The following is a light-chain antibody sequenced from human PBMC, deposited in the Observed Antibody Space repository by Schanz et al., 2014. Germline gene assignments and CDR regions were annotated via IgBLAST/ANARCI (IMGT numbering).Light chain of an antibody. CDR1: QSVTSNY. CDR3: QQYNNWPYT. CDR2: DAS. J-gene: IGKJ2*01. V-gene: IGKV3D-20*02. Sequence: ELVLTQSPGTLSLSPGERATLSCRASQSVTSNYLAWYQQKPGQAPRLLIYDASNRATGIPARFSGSGSGTDFTLTISSLEPEDFAVYYCQQYNNWPYTFGQGTKLEI.